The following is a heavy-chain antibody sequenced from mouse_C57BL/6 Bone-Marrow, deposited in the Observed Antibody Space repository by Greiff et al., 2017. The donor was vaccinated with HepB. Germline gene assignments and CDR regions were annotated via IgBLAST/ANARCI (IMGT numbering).Heavy chain of an antibody. D-gene: IGHD1-1*01. CDR2: IDPEDGDT. CDR3: TTDYYGSSSYFDY. CDR1: GFNIKDYY. Sequence: EVQLQESGAELVRPGASVKLSCTASGFNIKDYYMHWVKQRPEQGLEWIGRIDPEDGDTEYAPKFPGKATMTADTSSNTAYLQLSSLTSEDTAVYYCTTDYYGSSSYFDYWGQGTTLTVSS. V-gene: IGHV14-1*01. J-gene: IGHJ2*01.